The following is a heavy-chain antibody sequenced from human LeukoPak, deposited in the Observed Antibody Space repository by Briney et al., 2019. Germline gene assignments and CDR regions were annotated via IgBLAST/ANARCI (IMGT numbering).Heavy chain of an antibody. CDR3: ARGPGDYDSSGYSPIDY. D-gene: IGHD3-22*01. V-gene: IGHV4-30-4*01. CDR1: GGSISSGDYY. J-gene: IGHJ4*02. Sequence: SETLSLTCTVSGGSISSGDYYWSWIRQPPGKGLEWIGYIYYSGSTYYNPSLKSRVTISVDTSKNQFSLKLSSVTAADTAVYYCARGPGDYDSSGYSPIDYWGQGTLVTVSS. CDR2: IYYSGST.